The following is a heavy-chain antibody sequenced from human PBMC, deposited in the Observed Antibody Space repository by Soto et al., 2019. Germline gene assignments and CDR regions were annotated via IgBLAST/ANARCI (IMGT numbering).Heavy chain of an antibody. Sequence: LRLSCAASEFSLSSYAMHWIRQAPGKGLEWVAVISFDGNIIQYADSVKGRFIISRDNSKNTLYLQMNSLRGEDTAVYYCARTFDTITYYFDYWGQGTLVTVSS. D-gene: IGHD3-9*01. CDR3: ARTFDTITYYFDY. V-gene: IGHV3-30*16. CDR1: EFSLSSYA. J-gene: IGHJ4*02. CDR2: ISFDGNII.